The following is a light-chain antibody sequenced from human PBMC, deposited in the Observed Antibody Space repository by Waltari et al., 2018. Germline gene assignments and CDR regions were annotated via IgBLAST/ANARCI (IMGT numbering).Light chain of an antibody. CDR1: QSVSNN. V-gene: IGKV3-15*01. CDR3: HQYNNWPIT. Sequence: EIVMTQSPATLSVSPGERATLSCRASQSVSNNLVWYQQKPGQAPRLLIYGASTRATGIPARFSGSGSGTEFTLTISSLQSEDFAVYYCHQYNNWPITFGQGTRLEIK. J-gene: IGKJ5*01. CDR2: GAS.